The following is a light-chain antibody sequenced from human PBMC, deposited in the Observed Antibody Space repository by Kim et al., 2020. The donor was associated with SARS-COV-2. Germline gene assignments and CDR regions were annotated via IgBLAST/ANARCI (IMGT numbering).Light chain of an antibody. CDR3: QAWDSSTSVV. V-gene: IGLV3-1*01. Sequence: VSPGQPASITCSGDKLGDKYASWYQQKPGQSPVVVIYQDTKRPSGIPERFSGSNSGNTATLTISGTQAMDEADYYCQAWDSSTSVVFGGGTQLTVL. CDR1: KLGDKY. CDR2: QDT. J-gene: IGLJ2*01.